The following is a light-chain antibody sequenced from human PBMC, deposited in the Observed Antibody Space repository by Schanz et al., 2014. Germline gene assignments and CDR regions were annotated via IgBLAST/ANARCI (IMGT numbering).Light chain of an antibody. CDR1: QSISSW. Sequence: DIQMTQSPSTLSASVGDRVTITCRASQSISSWLAWYQQKPGKAPKLLIYDASSLEGGVPSRFSGSRSGTEFTLTISSLQPDDFATYYCQQYNTYSWTFGQGTKVEIK. J-gene: IGKJ1*01. CDR2: DAS. V-gene: IGKV1-5*01. CDR3: QQYNTYSWT.